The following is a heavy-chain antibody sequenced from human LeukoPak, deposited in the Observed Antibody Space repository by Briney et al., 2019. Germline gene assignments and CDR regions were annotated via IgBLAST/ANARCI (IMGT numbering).Heavy chain of an antibody. CDR3: ARTRGYFDY. CDR1: GGSFSGYY. V-gene: IGHV4-34*01. Sequence: PSETLSLTCAVYGGSFSGYYWSWIRQPPGKGLEWIGEINHSGSTNYNPSLKSRVTISVDRSKNQFSLKLSSVTAADTAVYFCARTRGYFDYWGQGTLVTVSS. J-gene: IGHJ4*02. CDR2: INHSGST.